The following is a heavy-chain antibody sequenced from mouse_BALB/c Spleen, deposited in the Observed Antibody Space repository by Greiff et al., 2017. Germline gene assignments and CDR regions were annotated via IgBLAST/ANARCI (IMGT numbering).Heavy chain of an antibody. D-gene: IGHD1-1*01. Sequence: DVQLAESGGGLVQPKGSLKLSCAASGFTFNTYAMNWVRQAPGKGLEWVARIRSKSNNYATYYADSVKDRFTISRDDSQSMLYLQMNNLKTEDTAMYYCVRQGYGSSWYFDVWGAGTTVTVSS. J-gene: IGHJ1*01. V-gene: IGHV10-1*02. CDR2: IRSKSNNYAT. CDR3: VRQGYGSSWYFDV. CDR1: GFTFNTYA.